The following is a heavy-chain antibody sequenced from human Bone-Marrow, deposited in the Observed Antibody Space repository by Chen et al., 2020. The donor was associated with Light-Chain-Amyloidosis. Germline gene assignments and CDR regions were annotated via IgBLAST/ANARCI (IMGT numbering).Heavy chain of an antibody. Sequence: QVTVKESGPALVKPTQTLTLTCTFSGFSLSSNGMRLNWIRQPPGKALEWLARIDWDGDKYYTPSLETRLTISKDPSKNQVVLTMTNMDPVDTATYYCARMSFVETSDALDVWGQGTMITVSS. V-gene: IGHV2-70*04. J-gene: IGHJ3*01. D-gene: IGHD3-16*02. CDR2: IDWDGDK. CDR3: ARMSFVETSDALDV. CDR1: GFSLSSNGMR.